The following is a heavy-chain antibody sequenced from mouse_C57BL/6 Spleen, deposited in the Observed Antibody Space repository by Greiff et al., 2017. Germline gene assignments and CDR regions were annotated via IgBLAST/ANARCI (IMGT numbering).Heavy chain of an antibody. Sequence: EVQLQQSGPELVKPGASVKISCKASGYSFTGYYMNWVKQSPEKSLEWIGEINPSTGGTTYNQTFKDKATLTVDKASSTAYMHLKSLTSEDSAVYYGASRENYDGCPCYFDYWGPGTTLTVSS. V-gene: IGHV1-42*01. CDR2: INPSTGGT. CDR1: GYSFTGYY. J-gene: IGHJ2*01. D-gene: IGHD2-3*01. CDR3: ASRENYDGCPCYFDY.